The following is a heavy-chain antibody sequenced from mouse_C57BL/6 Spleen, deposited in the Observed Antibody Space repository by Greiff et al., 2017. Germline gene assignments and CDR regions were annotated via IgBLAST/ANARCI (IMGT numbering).Heavy chain of an antibody. D-gene: IGHD2-4*01. Sequence: QVQLKQSGAELVRPGASVKLSCKASGYTFTDYYINWVKQRPGQGLEWIARIYPGSGNTYYNEKFKGKATLTAEKSSSTAYMQLSSLTSEDSAVYVCARWAYYDYDDYAMDYWGQGTSVTVSS. CDR3: ARWAYYDYDDYAMDY. J-gene: IGHJ4*01. CDR1: GYTFTDYY. V-gene: IGHV1-76*01. CDR2: IYPGSGNT.